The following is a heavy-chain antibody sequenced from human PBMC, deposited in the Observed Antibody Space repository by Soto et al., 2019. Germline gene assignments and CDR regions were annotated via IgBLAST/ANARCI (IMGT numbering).Heavy chain of an antibody. D-gene: IGHD4-17*01. J-gene: IGHJ4*02. Sequence: SETLSLTCTVSGGSISSYYWSWIRQPPGKGLEWIGYIYYSGSTNYNPSLKSRVTISVDTSKNQFSLKLSSVTAADTAVYYCARVHDYGDYFDYWGQGTLVTVSS. CDR1: GGSISSYY. CDR2: IYYSGST. CDR3: ARVHDYGDYFDY. V-gene: IGHV4-59*01.